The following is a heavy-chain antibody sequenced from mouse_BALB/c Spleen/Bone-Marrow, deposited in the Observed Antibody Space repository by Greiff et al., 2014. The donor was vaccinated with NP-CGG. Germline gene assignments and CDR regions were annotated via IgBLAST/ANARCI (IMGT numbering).Heavy chain of an antibody. D-gene: IGHD2-3*01. CDR3: ARDGYSSLAMDY. V-gene: IGHV1-9*01. CDR1: GYTFSGYW. J-gene: IGHJ4*01. CDR2: ISPGSTST. Sequence: QVQLKESGAELMKPGASVKISCKTTGYTFSGYWIEWVKQRPGHGLEWIGEISPGSTSTNYNEKFKDKATFTADTPSNTAYMQLSSLTSEDSAVYYCARDGYSSLAMDYWGQGTSVTVSS.